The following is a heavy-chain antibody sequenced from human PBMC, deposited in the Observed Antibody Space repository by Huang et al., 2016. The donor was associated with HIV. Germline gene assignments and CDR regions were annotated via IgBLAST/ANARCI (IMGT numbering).Heavy chain of an antibody. CDR2: INPSGGST. V-gene: IGHV1-46*01. CDR3: ARESGISYFGSGSYYNVLDY. Sequence: QVQLEQSGAEVKKPGASVKVSCKASAYTFTSYYVHWVRQAPGQGLEWMGMINPSGGSTNYAQKVQGRVTVTRDTSTSTVYMDLSSLTSEDTAIYYCARESGISYFGSGSYYNVLDYWGQGTVVTVSS. J-gene: IGHJ4*02. D-gene: IGHD3-10*01. CDR1: AYTFTSYY.